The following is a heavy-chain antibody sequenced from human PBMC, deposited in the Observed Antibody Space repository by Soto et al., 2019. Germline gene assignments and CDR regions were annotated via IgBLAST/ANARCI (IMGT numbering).Heavy chain of an antibody. D-gene: IGHD3-22*01. Sequence: QVQLVESGGGLVKPGGSLRLSCAASGFTFSDDYMSWIRQAPGKGLEWVSYISSTGGTIYYADSVKGRFTISRDNAKNSLYMQMNSLRAEDTAVYFCAREHDGSGYPDYWGQGTLVTVSS. CDR1: GFTFSDDY. CDR3: AREHDGSGYPDY. J-gene: IGHJ4*02. V-gene: IGHV3-11*01. CDR2: ISSTGGTI.